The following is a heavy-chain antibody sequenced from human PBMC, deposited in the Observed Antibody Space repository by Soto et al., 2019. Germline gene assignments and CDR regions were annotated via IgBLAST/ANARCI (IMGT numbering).Heavy chain of an antibody. CDR3: ARDQTASGTKMYGRYYYYGMDV. J-gene: IGHJ6*02. Sequence: QVQLQESGPGLVKPSQTLSLTCTVSGGSISSGGYYWSWIRQHPGKGLEWIGYIYYSGSTYYNPSLKSRVTISVDTSKNQFSLKLSSVTAADTAVDYCARDQTASGTKMYGRYYYYGMDVCGQGTTVTVSS. CDR2: IYYSGST. V-gene: IGHV4-31*03. CDR1: GGSISSGGYY. D-gene: IGHD6-13*01.